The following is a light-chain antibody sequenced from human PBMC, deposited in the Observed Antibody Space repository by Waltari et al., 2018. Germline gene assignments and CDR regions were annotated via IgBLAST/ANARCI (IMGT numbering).Light chain of an antibody. Sequence: IQLTQSPSSLSASVGDKVTITCRASDGISTYLAWYTQQPGKAPKLLIYGASTLQSGVPSRFSGSGPGTDFTLTISSLQPGDFATYYCQQLDKYPLTFGGGTKVEIK. V-gene: IGKV1-9*01. CDR2: GAS. J-gene: IGKJ4*01. CDR3: QQLDKYPLT. CDR1: DGISTY.